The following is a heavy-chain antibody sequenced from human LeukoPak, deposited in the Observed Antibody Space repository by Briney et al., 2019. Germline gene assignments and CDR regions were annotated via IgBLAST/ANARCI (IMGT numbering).Heavy chain of an antibody. Sequence: AASVNVSCKASGGTFSIYAISWVRQAPGQGLEWMGGIIPIFGTANYAQKFQGRVTITADESTSTAYMELSSLRSEDTAVYYCARDGYCSGGSCYGIDYWGQGTLVTVSS. CDR1: GGTFSIYA. CDR2: IIPIFGTA. J-gene: IGHJ4*02. V-gene: IGHV1-69*01. D-gene: IGHD2-15*01. CDR3: ARDGYCSGGSCYGIDY.